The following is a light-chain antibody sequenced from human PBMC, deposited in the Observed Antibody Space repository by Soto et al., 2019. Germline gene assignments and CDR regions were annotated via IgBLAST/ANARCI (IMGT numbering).Light chain of an antibody. J-gene: IGKJ4*01. CDR3: QQSYSAPTT. CDR2: AAA. CDR1: ETISNY. V-gene: IGKV1-39*01. Sequence: IQMTQSPSSLSASVGDRVTITCRASETISNYLNWYQQKSGQAPKLLIYAAASLQSGVPSRFSGSGSGTDFTLTITTLQPEDFATYYCQQSYSAPTTFGGGTKVDIK.